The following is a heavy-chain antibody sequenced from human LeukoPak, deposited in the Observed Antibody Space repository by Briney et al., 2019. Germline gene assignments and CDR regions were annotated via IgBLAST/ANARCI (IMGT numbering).Heavy chain of an antibody. CDR3: ARQYYDFWSGYYIGY. D-gene: IGHD3-3*01. CDR2: IYPGDSDT. V-gene: IGHV5-51*01. Sequence: GESLKISCKGSGYSFTSYWIGWVRQMPGKGLECMGIIYPGDSDTRYSPSFQGQVTISADQSISTAYLQWSSLKASDTAMYYCARQYYDFWSGYYIGYWGQGTLVTVSS. CDR1: GYSFTSYW. J-gene: IGHJ4*02.